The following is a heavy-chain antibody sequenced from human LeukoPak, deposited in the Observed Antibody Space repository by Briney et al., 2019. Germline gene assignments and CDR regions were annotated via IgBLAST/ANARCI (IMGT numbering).Heavy chain of an antibody. CDR1: GFTFSSYA. CDR3: ARDEGCSGGSCYSPYYYYGMDV. J-gene: IGHJ6*02. D-gene: IGHD2-15*01. Sequence: GGSLRLSCAASGFTFSSYAMHWVRQAPGKGLEWVAVISYDGSNKYYADSVKGRFTISRDNSKNTLYLQMNSLRAEDTAVYYCARDEGCSGGSCYSPYYYYGMDVWGQGTTVTVSS. CDR2: ISYDGSNK. V-gene: IGHV3-30-3*01.